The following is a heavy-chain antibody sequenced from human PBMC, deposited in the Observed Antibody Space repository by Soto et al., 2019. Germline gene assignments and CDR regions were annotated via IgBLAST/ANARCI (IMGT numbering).Heavy chain of an antibody. CDR3: AKSLVARPYDY. V-gene: IGHV3-23*01. J-gene: IGHJ4*02. CDR2: ISGSGGNT. Sequence: EVQLLESGGGLVQPGGSLRLSCAASGFTFSSYAMSWVRQAPGKGLEWVSAISGSGGNTYYADSVKGRFTISRDNSKNTLYLQMNRLRAEDTSVYYCAKSLVARPYDYWGQGTLVTVSS. D-gene: IGHD6-6*01. CDR1: GFTFSSYA.